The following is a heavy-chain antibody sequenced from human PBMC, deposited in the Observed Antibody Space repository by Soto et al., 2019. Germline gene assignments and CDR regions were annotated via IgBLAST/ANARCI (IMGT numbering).Heavy chain of an antibody. J-gene: IGHJ4*02. Sequence: QVQLVQSGAEVKKPGASVKVSCKASGYTFTSYDINWVRQATGQGLEWMGCMNPNSGNTGYAQKFQGRVTMTRNTSISTAYMELSSLRSEDTAVYYCATILIYCSSTSCHTDYWGQGTLVTVSS. D-gene: IGHD2-2*02. CDR3: ATILIYCSSTSCHTDY. V-gene: IGHV1-8*01. CDR2: MNPNSGNT. CDR1: GYTFTSYD.